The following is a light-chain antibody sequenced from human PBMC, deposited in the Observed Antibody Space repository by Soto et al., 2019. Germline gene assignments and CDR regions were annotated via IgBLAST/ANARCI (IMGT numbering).Light chain of an antibody. CDR2: DVN. V-gene: IGLV2-18*02. CDR1: SSDVGSYNR. Sequence: QSVLTQPPSVSGSPGQSVAISCTGTSSDVGSYNRVSWYQQPPGTAPKLMIYDVNNRPSGVPDRFSGSKSGNTASLTIFGLQAEDEADYYCSSYTISSTYVFGTGTQLTVL. J-gene: IGLJ1*01. CDR3: SSYTISSTYV.